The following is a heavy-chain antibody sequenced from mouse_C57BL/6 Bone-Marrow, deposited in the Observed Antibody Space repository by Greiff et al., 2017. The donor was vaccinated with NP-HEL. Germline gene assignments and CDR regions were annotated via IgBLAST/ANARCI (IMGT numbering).Heavy chain of an antibody. V-gene: IGHV7-3*01. Sequence: EVQGVESGGGLVQPGGSLSLSCAASGFTFTDYYMSWVRQPPGKALEWLGFIRNKANGYTTEYSASVKGRFTISRDNSQSILYLQMNALRAEDSATYYCARWLITTVVDLYWYFDVWGTGTTVTVSS. CDR2: IRNKANGYTT. J-gene: IGHJ1*03. D-gene: IGHD1-1*01. CDR1: GFTFTDYY. CDR3: ARWLITTVVDLYWYFDV.